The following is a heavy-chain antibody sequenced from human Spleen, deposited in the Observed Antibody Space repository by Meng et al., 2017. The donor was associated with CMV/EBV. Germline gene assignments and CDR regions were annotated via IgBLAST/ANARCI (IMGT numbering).Heavy chain of an antibody. CDR2: MNPNSGNT. Sequence: ASVKVSCKASGYTFTSCDINWVRQATGQGLEWMGWMNPNSGNTGYAQKFQGRVTMTRNTSISTAYMELSSLRSEDTAVYYCARGEGYYGSGSYYVYWGQGTLVTVSS. V-gene: IGHV1-8*01. D-gene: IGHD3-10*01. CDR3: ARGEGYYGSGSYYVY. J-gene: IGHJ4*02. CDR1: GYTFTSCD.